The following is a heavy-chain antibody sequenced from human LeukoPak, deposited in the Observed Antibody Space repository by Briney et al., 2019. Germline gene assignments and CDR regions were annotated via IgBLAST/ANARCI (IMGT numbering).Heavy chain of an antibody. CDR2: ISGSGGST. V-gene: IGHV3-23*01. J-gene: IGHJ6*03. CDR1: GFTFSSYA. Sequence: GGSLRLSCAASGFTFSSYAMTWVRQATGKGLEWVSGISGSGGSTYYADSVKGRFSISRDSSKNTLYLQMNSLRAEDTAVYYCAKGYGDYVFYYMDVWGKGTTVTVSS. D-gene: IGHD4-17*01. CDR3: AKGYGDYVFYYMDV.